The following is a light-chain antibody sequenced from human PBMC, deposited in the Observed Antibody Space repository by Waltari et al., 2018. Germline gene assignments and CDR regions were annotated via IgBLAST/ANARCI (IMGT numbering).Light chain of an antibody. V-gene: IGKV1-12*01. CDR2: GAS. Sequence: DIQMTQSPSSVSASVGDRVTITCRASQGIGSWLAWYQQKPGTAPKLLIYGASDLQSGVPSRFSGRGSGTDFTLTINSLQPEDFATYYCQQATSFPHTFGGGTKVDIK. CDR3: QQATSFPHT. CDR1: QGIGSW. J-gene: IGKJ3*01.